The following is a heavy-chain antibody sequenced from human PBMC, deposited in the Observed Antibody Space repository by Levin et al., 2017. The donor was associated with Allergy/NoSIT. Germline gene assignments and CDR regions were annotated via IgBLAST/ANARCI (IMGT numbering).Heavy chain of an antibody. CDR3: ARCRAPYYFYYGVDG. Sequence: SETLSLTCTVSGGSISPYYWGWIRQPPGKGLEWIGYIYYSGNTNYNPSLKSRVTISVDTSKNQFSLKLTSVTAADTAVYYCARCRAPYYFYYGVDGWGQGTTVTVSS. CDR2: IYYSGNT. J-gene: IGHJ6*02. CDR1: GGSISPYY. V-gene: IGHV4-59*01.